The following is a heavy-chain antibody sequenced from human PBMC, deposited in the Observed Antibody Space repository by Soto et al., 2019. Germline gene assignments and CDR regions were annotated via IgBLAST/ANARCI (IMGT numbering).Heavy chain of an antibody. CDR2: IKQDGSEK. V-gene: IGHV3-7*01. CDR1: GFPFRDYW. D-gene: IGHD6-6*01. J-gene: IGHJ4*02. CDR3: SREYSGSSD. Sequence: EVQLVESGGGLVEPGGSLRLSCAASGFPFRDYWMTWVRQAPGKGLEWVANIKQDGSEKYYVDSVKGRFTISRDNAKNSLFLQMNSRRAEDTAMYYCSREYSGSSDWGQGTLVTVSS.